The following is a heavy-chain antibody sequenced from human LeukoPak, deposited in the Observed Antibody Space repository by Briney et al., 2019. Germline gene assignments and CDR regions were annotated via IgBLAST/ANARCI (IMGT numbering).Heavy chain of an antibody. J-gene: IGHJ4*02. Sequence: GGSLRLSCAASRFSFSDYYMSWVRQPPGKGLEWVSYISTIGSTIYYADWLEGRLTISTDNAKNSVYLQMNSLRAEDTAVYYCARASTLGRSPFDYWGQGTLVTVSS. CDR1: RFSFSDYY. CDR3: ARASTLGRSPFDY. CDR2: ISTIGSTI. V-gene: IGHV3-11*04. D-gene: IGHD4-17*01.